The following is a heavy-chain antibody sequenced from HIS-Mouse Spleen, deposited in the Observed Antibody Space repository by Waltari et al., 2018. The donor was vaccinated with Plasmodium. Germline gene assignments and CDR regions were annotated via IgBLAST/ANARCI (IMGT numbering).Heavy chain of an antibody. V-gene: IGHV3-30-3*01. CDR1: VSTLNSYA. Sequence: QVQLVESGGGVVQPGRSLRLSCAPSVSTLNSYAMHWVRQAPGKGLEWVAVISYDGSNKYYADSVKGRFTISRDNSKNTLYLQMNSLRAEDTAVYYCARDRRLAFDYWGQGTLVTVSS. CDR3: ARDRRLAFDY. J-gene: IGHJ4*02. D-gene: IGHD2-15*01. CDR2: ISYDGSNK.